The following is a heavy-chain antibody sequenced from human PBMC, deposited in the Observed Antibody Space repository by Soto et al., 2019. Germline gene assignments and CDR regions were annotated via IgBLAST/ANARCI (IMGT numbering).Heavy chain of an antibody. D-gene: IGHD1-7*01. J-gene: IGHJ6*03. CDR2: ISANNGNT. CDR1: GYTFTSYG. V-gene: IGHV1-18*01. CDR3: ARWDPTGTTDYYYMDV. Sequence: ASVKVSCKASGYTFTSYGITWVRQAPGQGLEWMGCISANNGNTNYAQKFQGRVTMTTDTSTGTAYMELRSLRSDDSAVYYCARWDPTGTTDYYYMDVWGKGTTVTVSS.